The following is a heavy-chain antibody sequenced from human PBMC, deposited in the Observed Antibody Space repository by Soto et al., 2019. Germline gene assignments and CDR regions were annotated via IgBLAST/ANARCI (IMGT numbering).Heavy chain of an antibody. J-gene: IGHJ4*02. CDR1: GGTFSSYA. CDR2: IIPIFGTA. D-gene: IGHD2-8*01. Sequence: QVQLVQSGAEVKKPGSSVKVSCKASGGTFSSYAISWVRQAPGQGLEWMGGIIPIFGTANYAQKFQGRVTITADESTSTAYMELSSLRSEHTAVYYCPRLEERYCTNGVCYSLDLWGQGTLVTVSS. CDR3: PRLEERYCTNGVCYSLDL. V-gene: IGHV1-69*01.